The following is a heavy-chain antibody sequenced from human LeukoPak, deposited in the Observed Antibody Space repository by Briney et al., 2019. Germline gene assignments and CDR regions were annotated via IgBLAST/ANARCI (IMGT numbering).Heavy chain of an antibody. CDR1: GFTVSSNY. J-gene: IGHJ6*02. D-gene: IGHD4-17*01. CDR3: ARASALGTVTPYYGMDV. CDR2: IYSGGST. Sequence: GGSLRLSCAASGFTVSSNYMSWVRQAPGKGLEWVSVIYSGGSTYYADSVKGRFTISRDNSKSTLYLQMNSLRAEDTAVYYCARASALGTVTPYYGMDVWGQGTTVTVSS. V-gene: IGHV3-53*01.